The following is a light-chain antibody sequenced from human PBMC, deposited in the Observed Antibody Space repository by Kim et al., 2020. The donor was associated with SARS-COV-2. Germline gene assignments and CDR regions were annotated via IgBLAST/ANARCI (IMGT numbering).Light chain of an antibody. Sequence: LAPGERATLTCRASQSVSSYLAWYQQKPGQAPRLLIYDASNRATGIPARFSGSGSGTDFTITISSLEPEDFAVYYCQQRSNWLGTFGPGTKVDIK. CDR3: QQRSNWLGT. CDR1: QSVSSY. J-gene: IGKJ3*01. CDR2: DAS. V-gene: IGKV3-11*01.